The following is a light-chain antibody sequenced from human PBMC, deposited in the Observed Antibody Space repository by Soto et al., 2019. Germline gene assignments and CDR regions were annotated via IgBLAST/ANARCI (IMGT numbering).Light chain of an antibody. Sequence: QSVLTQPPSVSAAPGQKVTISCSGSSSNVGNEFVSWYLQLPGTAPKLLIFDDYKRPSGIPDRFSGSKSGSTATLGITGLXXGDEADYYCGTWDTSLRAVVFGGGTKVTVL. V-gene: IGLV1-51*01. J-gene: IGLJ2*01. CDR3: GTWDTSLRAVV. CDR1: SSNVGNEF. CDR2: DDY.